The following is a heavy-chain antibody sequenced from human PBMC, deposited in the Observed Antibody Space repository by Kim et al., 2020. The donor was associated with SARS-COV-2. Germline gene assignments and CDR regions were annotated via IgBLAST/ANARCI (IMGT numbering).Heavy chain of an antibody. V-gene: IGHV3-23*01. Sequence: GGSLRLSCAASGFTFSSYAMSWVRQAPGKGLEWVSAISGSGGSTYYADSVKGRFTISRDNSKNTLYLQMNSLRAEDTAVYYCAKGRGERLQREGDYWGQGTLVTVSS. CDR3: AKGRGERLQREGDY. D-gene: IGHD3-10*01. CDR1: GFTFSSYA. J-gene: IGHJ4*02. CDR2: ISGSGGST.